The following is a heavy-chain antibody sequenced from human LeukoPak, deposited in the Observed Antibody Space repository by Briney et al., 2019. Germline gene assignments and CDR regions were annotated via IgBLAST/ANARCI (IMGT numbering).Heavy chain of an antibody. J-gene: IGHJ3*01. V-gene: IGHV4-59*01. CDR2: IYYSGST. CDR1: GGFISTYY. CDR3: AREGWGRIVGATKDAFDL. D-gene: IGHD1-26*01. Sequence: NPSETLSLTCTVSGGFISTYYWSWIRQPPGKGLEWIGYIYYSGSTNYNPSLKSRVTISVDTSKNQFSLKLSSVTAADTAVYYCAREGWGRIVGATKDAFDLWGQGTMVTVSS.